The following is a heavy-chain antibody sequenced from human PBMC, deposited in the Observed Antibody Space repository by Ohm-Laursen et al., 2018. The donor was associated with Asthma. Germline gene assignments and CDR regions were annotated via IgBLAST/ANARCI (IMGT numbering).Heavy chain of an antibody. J-gene: IGHJ4*02. CDR1: GFTFSSYG. CDR2: ISYDGSNK. V-gene: IGHV3-30*03. D-gene: IGHD4-17*01. Sequence: SLRLSCAASGFTFSSYGMHWVRQAPGKGLEWVAAISYDGSNKYYADSVKGRFTISRDNSKNTLYLQMNSLRAEDTAVYYCAREDPVTNFDYWGQGTLVTVSS. CDR3: AREDPVTNFDY.